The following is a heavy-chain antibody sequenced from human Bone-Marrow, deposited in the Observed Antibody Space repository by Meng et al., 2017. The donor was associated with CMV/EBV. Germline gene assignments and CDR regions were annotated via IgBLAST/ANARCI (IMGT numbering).Heavy chain of an antibody. D-gene: IGHD1-26*01. CDR1: GYTFTGYY. J-gene: IGHJ4*02. CDR3: ARVESGSYLYYFDY. V-gene: IGHV1-2*02. CDR2: INPNSGGT. Sequence: ASVKVSCKASGYTFTGYYMHWVRQAPGQGLQWMGWINPNSGGTNFAQKFQGRVTMTRDTSISTAYMELNRLTSDDTAVYYCARVESGSYLYYFDYWGQGTLVTVSS.